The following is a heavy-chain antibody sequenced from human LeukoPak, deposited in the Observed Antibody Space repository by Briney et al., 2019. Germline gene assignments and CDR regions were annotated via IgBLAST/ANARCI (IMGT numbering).Heavy chain of an antibody. CDR3: ARGYCSSTSCYADDNWFDP. Sequence: ASVKVSCKASGYTFTSYGIRWVRRAPGQELEWMGWISAYNGNTNYAQKLQGRVTMTTDTSTSAAYMELRSLRSDDTAVYYCARGYCSSTSCYADDNWFDPWGQGTLVTVSS. CDR2: ISAYNGNT. CDR1: GYTFTSYG. J-gene: IGHJ5*02. D-gene: IGHD2-2*01. V-gene: IGHV1-18*01.